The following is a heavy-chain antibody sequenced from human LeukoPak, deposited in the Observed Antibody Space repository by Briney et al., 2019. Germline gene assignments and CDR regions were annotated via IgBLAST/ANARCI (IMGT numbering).Heavy chain of an antibody. J-gene: IGHJ4*02. D-gene: IGHD2-15*01. CDR3: APGSYFDY. Sequence: GGSLRLSCAASGFTFSHFWMSWVRQAPEKGLEWVSAISGSGGSTYYADSVRGRFTISRDNSKSTLYLQMNSLRAEDTAVYHCAPGSYFDYWGQGTLVTVSS. CDR2: ISGSGGST. V-gene: IGHV3-23*01. CDR1: GFTFSHFW.